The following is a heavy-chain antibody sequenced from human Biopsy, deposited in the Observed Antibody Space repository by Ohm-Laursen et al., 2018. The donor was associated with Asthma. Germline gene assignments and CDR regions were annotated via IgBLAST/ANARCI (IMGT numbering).Heavy chain of an antibody. J-gene: IGHJ3*02. Sequence: SLRLSCTASGFMFRSFGMHWVRQGPGKGLEWVAFVSSDGHDKFYEGSVKGRFTISRDNSRNRLYLQINRLTVEDSALYFCARQSGQDFPDTSAFDIWGQGTKVAVSS. D-gene: IGHD3-22*01. V-gene: IGHV3-30*03. CDR3: ARQSGQDFPDTSAFDI. CDR1: GFMFRSFG. CDR2: VSSDGHDK.